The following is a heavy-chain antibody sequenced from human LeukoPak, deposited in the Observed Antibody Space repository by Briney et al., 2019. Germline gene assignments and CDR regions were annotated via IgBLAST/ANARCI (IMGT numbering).Heavy chain of an antibody. Sequence: PGGSLRLPCTASGFIFSSYTMNWVRQAPGKGLEWVSSLSTGSSFIYYAGSVKGRFTISRDNAKNSLYLQMNSLRAEDTAVYYCARGTGLFDYWGQGTQVTVSS. CDR3: ARGTGLFDY. J-gene: IGHJ4*02. CDR1: GFIFSSYT. CDR2: LSTGSSFI. V-gene: IGHV3-21*01. D-gene: IGHD1-1*01.